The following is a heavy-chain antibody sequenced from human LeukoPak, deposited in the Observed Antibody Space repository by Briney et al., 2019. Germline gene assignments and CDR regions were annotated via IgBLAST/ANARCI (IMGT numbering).Heavy chain of an antibody. Sequence: ASVKVSCKASGYTFTSYDINWVRQATGQGLEWMGWMNPNSGNTGYAQKFQGRVTMTRNTSISTAYMELSSLRSEDTAVYYCARGVYSGYYMAFYYNYYGMDVWGQGTTVTVSS. J-gene: IGHJ6*02. CDR2: MNPNSGNT. CDR3: ARGVYSGYYMAFYYNYYGMDV. CDR1: GYTFTSYD. V-gene: IGHV1-8*01. D-gene: IGHD5-12*01.